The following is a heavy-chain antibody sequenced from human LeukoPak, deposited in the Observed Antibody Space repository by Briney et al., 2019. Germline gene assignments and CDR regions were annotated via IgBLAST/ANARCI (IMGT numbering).Heavy chain of an antibody. Sequence: GRSLRLSCAASGFTFSSYGMHWVRQAPGKRLEWVAVIWYDGSNKYYADSMKGRFTISRDNSKNTLYLQMNSLRAEDTAVYYCARDQDGMDVWGQGTTVTVSS. CDR2: IWYDGSNK. J-gene: IGHJ6*02. CDR3: ARDQDGMDV. CDR1: GFTFSSYG. V-gene: IGHV3-33*01.